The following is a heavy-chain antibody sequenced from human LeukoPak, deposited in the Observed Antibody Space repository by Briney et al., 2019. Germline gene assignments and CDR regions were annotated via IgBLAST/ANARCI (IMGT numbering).Heavy chain of an antibody. D-gene: IGHD2-2*01. Sequence: SETLSLICAVYGGSLNHYYWSWIRQPPGKGLEWIGEIDRLGRTNYSPSLKNRVTISIDTSKNQFSLKLTSVTAADSAVYYCARPVDCSSTFCSGPFDSWGQGGLVTVSS. CDR3: ARPVDCSSTFCSGPFDS. V-gene: IGHV4-34*01. J-gene: IGHJ4*02. CDR2: IDRLGRT. CDR1: GGSLNHYY.